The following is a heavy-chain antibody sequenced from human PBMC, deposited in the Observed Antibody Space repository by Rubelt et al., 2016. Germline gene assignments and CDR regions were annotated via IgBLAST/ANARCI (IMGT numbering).Heavy chain of an antibody. D-gene: IGHD2-15*01. Sequence: QVQPVQSGSELKKPGASVKVSCKASGYTFTSYAMHWVRQAPGQRLEWMGWINAGNGNTKYSQKFQGRVTMTEDTSTDTAYMELSSLRSEDTAVYYCATASPYCSGGSCYWGQGTLVTVSS. J-gene: IGHJ4*02. V-gene: IGHV1-3*01. CDR2: INAGNGNT. CDR1: GYTFTSYA. CDR3: ATASPYCSGGSCY.